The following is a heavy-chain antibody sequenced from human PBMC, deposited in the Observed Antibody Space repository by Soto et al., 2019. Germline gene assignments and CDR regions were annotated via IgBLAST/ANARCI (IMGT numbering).Heavy chain of an antibody. CDR2: ISAYNGNT. Sequence: ASVNVSCKASGYTFTSYGISWVRKAPGQGLEWMGWISAYNGNTNYAQKFQGRVTLTTDTATSTAYMELGSLRSDDTAVYFCARDTYFDNSGYYYDYWGQGTLVTVSS. CDR3: ARDTYFDNSGYYYDY. CDR1: GYTFTSYG. D-gene: IGHD3-22*01. V-gene: IGHV1-18*01. J-gene: IGHJ4*02.